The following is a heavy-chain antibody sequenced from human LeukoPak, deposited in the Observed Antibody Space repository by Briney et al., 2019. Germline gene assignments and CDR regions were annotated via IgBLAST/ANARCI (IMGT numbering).Heavy chain of an antibody. CDR3: VRVAGGNSPYYFDY. J-gene: IGHJ4*02. Sequence: GGSLRLSCAASGFTFKLYWMHWVRQAPGKGPVWVSRINDDGSSTSYADSVKGRFTISRDNAKNTLYVQMNSLRAEDTAVYYCVRVAGGNSPYYFDYWGQGTLVTVSS. D-gene: IGHD4-23*01. CDR2: INDDGSST. V-gene: IGHV3-74*01. CDR1: GFTFKLYW.